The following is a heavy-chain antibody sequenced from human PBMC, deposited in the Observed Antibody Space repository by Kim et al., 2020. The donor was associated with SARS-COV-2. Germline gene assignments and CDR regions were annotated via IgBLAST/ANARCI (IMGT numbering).Heavy chain of an antibody. CDR2: INPSGGST. J-gene: IGHJ2*01. CDR3: ARDGSYCGGDCYPGAGYWYFDL. CDR1: GYTFTSYY. D-gene: IGHD2-21*02. V-gene: IGHV1-46*01. Sequence: ASVKVSCKAYGYTFTSYYMHWVRQAPGQGLEWMGIINPSGGSTSYAQKFQGRVTMTRDTSTSTVYMELSSLRSEDTAVYYCARDGSYCGGDCYPGAGYWYFDLWGRGTLVTVSS.